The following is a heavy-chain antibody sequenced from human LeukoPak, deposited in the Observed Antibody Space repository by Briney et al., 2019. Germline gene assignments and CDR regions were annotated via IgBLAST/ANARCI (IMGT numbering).Heavy chain of an antibody. D-gene: IGHD6-19*01. J-gene: IGHJ4*02. CDR2: IYYSGST. CDR1: GGSISSGDYY. CDR3: ARGVIWLVRGQRYYFDY. V-gene: IGHV4-30-4*01. Sequence: PSETLSLTCTVSGGSISSGDYYWSWIRQPPGKGLEWIGYIYYSGSTSYNPSLKNRVTISVDTSKNQYSLKLNSVTAADTAVYYCARGVIWLVRGQRYYFDYWGQGTLVTVSS.